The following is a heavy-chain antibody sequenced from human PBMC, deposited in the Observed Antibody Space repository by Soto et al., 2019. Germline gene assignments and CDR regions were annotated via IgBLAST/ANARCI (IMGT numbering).Heavy chain of an antibody. V-gene: IGHV5-51*01. D-gene: IGHD6-13*01. Sequence: LQLSCQCSGYTFSNFWIGWVCHLPGQGLEWMGIIYPGDHETRYSPSFLGKVTISAEKSINTAYLQWSSLEASDSAFYFCARSPRSSAYFDVRAQGALVTV. J-gene: IGHJ4*02. CDR1: GYTFSNFW. CDR2: IYPGDHET. CDR3: ARSPRSSAYFDV.